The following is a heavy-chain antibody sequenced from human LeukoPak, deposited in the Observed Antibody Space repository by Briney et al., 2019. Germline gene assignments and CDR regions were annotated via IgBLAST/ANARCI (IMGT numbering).Heavy chain of an antibody. Sequence: GGSLRLSCAASGFTFSSYAMHWVRQAPGKGLEWVAVISYDGSYKYYADSVKGRFTISRDKSKNTLYLQMSSLRAEDTAVYYCARDGSYSGSYNDYWGQGTLVIVSS. D-gene: IGHD1-26*01. CDR2: ISYDGSYK. CDR1: GFTFSSYA. CDR3: ARDGSYSGSYNDY. V-gene: IGHV3-30*15. J-gene: IGHJ4*02.